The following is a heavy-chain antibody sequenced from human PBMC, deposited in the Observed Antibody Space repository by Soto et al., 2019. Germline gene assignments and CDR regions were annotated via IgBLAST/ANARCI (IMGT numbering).Heavy chain of an antibody. CDR1: GGTFSSYT. Sequence: QVQLVQSGAEVKKPGSSVKVSCKASGGTFSSYTISWVRQAPGQGLEWMGRIIPILGIANYAQKFQGRVTITADKSTSTAYMELSSLRSEDTAVYYCARCVKPGYSYGYGHFDYWGQGTLVTVSS. D-gene: IGHD5-18*01. V-gene: IGHV1-69*02. J-gene: IGHJ4*02. CDR2: IIPILGIA. CDR3: ARCVKPGYSYGYGHFDY.